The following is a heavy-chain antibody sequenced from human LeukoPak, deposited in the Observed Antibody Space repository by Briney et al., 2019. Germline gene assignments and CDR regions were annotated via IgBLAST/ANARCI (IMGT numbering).Heavy chain of an antibody. V-gene: IGHV4-61*01. D-gene: IGHD1-26*01. CDR1: GGSVSSGSYY. Sequence: SETLSLTCTVSGGSVSSGSYYWSWIRQPPGKGLEWIGYIYYSGSTNYNPSLKSRVTISVDTSKNQFSLKLSSVTAADTAVYYCARREAAIDAFDIWGQGTMVTVSS. CDR3: ARREAAIDAFDI. CDR2: IYYSGST. J-gene: IGHJ3*02.